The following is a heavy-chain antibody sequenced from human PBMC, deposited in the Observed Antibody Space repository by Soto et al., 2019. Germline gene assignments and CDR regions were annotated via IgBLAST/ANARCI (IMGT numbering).Heavy chain of an antibody. Sequence: QVQLVQSGAEVKKPGSSVKVSCKASGGTFSSYTISWVRQAPGQGLEWMGRIIPSLGIANYAQKFQGRVTITADKSTSTAYMELSRPRSEDTAVYYCARGLGEQRVRLRVEHDYWGQGTLVTVSS. J-gene: IGHJ4*02. V-gene: IGHV1-69*02. CDR1: GGTFSSYT. CDR2: IIPSLGIA. CDR3: ARGLGEQRVRLRVEHDY. D-gene: IGHD6-6*01.